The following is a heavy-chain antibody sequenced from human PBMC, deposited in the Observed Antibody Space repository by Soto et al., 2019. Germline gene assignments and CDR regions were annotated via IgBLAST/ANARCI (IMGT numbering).Heavy chain of an antibody. CDR2: ISSSGSTI. J-gene: IGHJ6*02. V-gene: IGHV3-11*01. CDR1: GFTFSDYY. Sequence: PGGSLRLSCAASGFTFSDYYMSWIRQAPGKGLEWVSYISSSGSTIYYADSVKGRFTISRDNAKNSLYLQMNSLRAEDTAVYYCARDYDFWSGYSYYYGMDVWGQGTTVTVSS. CDR3: ARDYDFWSGYSYYYGMDV. D-gene: IGHD3-3*01.